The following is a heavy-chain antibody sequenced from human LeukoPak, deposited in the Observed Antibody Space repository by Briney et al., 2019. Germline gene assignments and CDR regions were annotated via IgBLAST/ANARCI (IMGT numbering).Heavy chain of an antibody. Sequence: SETLSLTCTVSGDSISNYYWGWIRQPPGKGLEWIGSIYHSGSTYYNPSLKSRVTISVDTSKNQFSLKLSSVTAADTAVYYYARDRWSCSGGSCYSGYWFDPWGQGTLVTVSS. J-gene: IGHJ5*02. V-gene: IGHV4-38-2*02. D-gene: IGHD2-15*01. CDR2: IYHSGST. CDR1: GDSISNYY. CDR3: ARDRWSCSGGSCYSGYWFDP.